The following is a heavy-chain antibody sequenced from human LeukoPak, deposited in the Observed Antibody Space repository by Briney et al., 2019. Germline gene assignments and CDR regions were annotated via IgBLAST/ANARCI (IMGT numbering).Heavy chain of an antibody. J-gene: IGHJ4*02. CDR3: ARYLIVAAAFDY. V-gene: IGHV4-31*03. CDR1: GVSISSGGYY. CDR2: IYYSGST. D-gene: IGHD2-15*01. Sequence: KPSETLSLTCTVSGVSISSGGYYWSWIRQHPGKGLEWIGYIYYSGSTYYNPSLKSRVTISVDTSKNQFSLKLSSVTAADTAVYYCARYLIVAAAFDYWGQGTLVTVSS.